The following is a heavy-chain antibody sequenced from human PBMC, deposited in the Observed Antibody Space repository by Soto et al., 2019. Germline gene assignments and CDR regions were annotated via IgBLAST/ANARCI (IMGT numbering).Heavy chain of an antibody. CDR3: AKVRYSSPMGYYYGMDV. CDR1: RFAVNKFI. Sequence: SVKVSCKASRFAVNKFIVTCVRQAPGLWLEWVGGIIPVFGTANYAQKFQGRVTITADESTSTSYMEVNNLRSEDTAVYYCAKVRYSSPMGYYYGMDVWGQGTTVTVSS. CDR2: IIPVFGTA. V-gene: IGHV1-69*13. D-gene: IGHD2-2*01. J-gene: IGHJ6*02.